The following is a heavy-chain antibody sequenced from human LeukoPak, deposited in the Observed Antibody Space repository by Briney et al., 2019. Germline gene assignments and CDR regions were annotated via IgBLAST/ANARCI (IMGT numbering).Heavy chain of an antibody. CDR2: IYYSGST. CDR1: GGSISSYY. V-gene: IGHV4-59*08. J-gene: IGHJ4*02. CDR3: ARQYYDILTGYYYFDY. D-gene: IGHD3-9*01. Sequence: SETLSFTCTVSGGSISSYYWSWIRQPPGKGLEWIGYIYYSGSTNYNPSLKSRVTISVDTSKNQFSLKLSSVTAADTAVYYCARQYYDILTGYYYFDYWGQGTLVTVSS.